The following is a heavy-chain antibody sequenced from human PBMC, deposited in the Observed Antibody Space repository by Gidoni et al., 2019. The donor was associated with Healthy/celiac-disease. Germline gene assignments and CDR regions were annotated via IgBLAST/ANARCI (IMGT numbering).Heavy chain of an antibody. Sequence: VQLQESDPGLVKPSETLSLTCADAACSTTGCSWSWIRQHPGRGLEWIGYIYYSGSTNYNPSLKSGVTISVDTSKNQFSLKLSSVTTADTAVYYCARVASASYYGSGSYILDYWGQGTLVTVSS. D-gene: IGHD3-10*01. CDR3: ARVASASYYGSGSYILDY. V-gene: IGHV4-59*01. J-gene: IGHJ4*02. CDR2: IYYSGST. CDR1: ACSTTGCS.